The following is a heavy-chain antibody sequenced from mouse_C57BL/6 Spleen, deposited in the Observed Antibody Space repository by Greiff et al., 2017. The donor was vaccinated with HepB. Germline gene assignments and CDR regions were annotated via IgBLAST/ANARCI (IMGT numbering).Heavy chain of an antibody. D-gene: IGHD3-3*01. CDR1: GFTFSNYD. CDR3: ARVSNAVDMEG. J-gene: IGHJ1*03. Sequence: DVLLQQSGAELVKPGASVKLSCTASGFTFSNYDMHWVQQTPEQGLEWIGYIGPDGGYTNYAQTVKGRATITADNASNTLYLQLSSLTSEDTAVYYCARVSNAVDMEGWGTAITVT. V-gene: IGHV14-2*01. CDR2: IGPDGGYT.